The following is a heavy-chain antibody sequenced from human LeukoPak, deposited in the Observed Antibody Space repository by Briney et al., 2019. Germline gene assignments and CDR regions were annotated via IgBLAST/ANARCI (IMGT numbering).Heavy chain of an antibody. V-gene: IGHV4-4*07. CDR1: GCSISSYY. D-gene: IGHD2-2*02. CDR3: ARYSSSPARAFDY. CDR2: IYTSGST. J-gene: IGHJ4*02. Sequence: SETLSLTCTVSGCSISSYYWSWIRQPAGKGLEWIGRIYTSGSTNYNLSLKSRVTMSVATSKSQFSLRLSSVTAADTAVYYCARYSSSPARAFDYWGQGTLVTVSS.